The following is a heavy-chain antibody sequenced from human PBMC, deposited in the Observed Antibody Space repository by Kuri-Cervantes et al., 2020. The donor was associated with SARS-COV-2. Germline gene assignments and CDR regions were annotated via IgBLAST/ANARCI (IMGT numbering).Heavy chain of an antibody. J-gene: IGHJ6*03. CDR3: ARASTFDWLAYYYFHMDV. D-gene: IGHD3-9*01. V-gene: IGHV4-34*01. CDR2: INHSGST. Sequence: SETLSLTCAVYGGSFSGYYWSWIRQPPGKGLEWIGEINHSGSTNYNPSLKSRVTMSVDTSKNQFSLKLSSVTAADTAVYYCARASTFDWLAYYYFHMDVWGKGTTVTVSS. CDR1: GGSFSGYY.